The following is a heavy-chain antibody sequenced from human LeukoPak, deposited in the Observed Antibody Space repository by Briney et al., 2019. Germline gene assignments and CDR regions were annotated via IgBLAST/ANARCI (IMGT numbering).Heavy chain of an antibody. D-gene: IGHD3-10*01. CDR2: ISSRSSYI. CDR3: ATDGPMDFRGRYGSGSPQYNWFDP. CDR1: GFTFSSYT. Sequence: GGSLRLSCAASGFTFSSYTMNWVRQAPGKGLEWVSSISSRSSYIYYADSVKGRFTISRDNAKNSLYLQMNSLRAEDTAVYYCATDGPMDFRGRYGSGSPQYNWFDPWGQGTLVTVSS. J-gene: IGHJ5*02. V-gene: IGHV3-21*01.